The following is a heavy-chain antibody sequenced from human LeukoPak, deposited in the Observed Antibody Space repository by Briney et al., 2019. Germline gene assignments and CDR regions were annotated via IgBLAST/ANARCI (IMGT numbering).Heavy chain of an antibody. V-gene: IGHV4-61*01. J-gene: IGHJ6*04. D-gene: IGHD3-10*01. Sequence: SETLSLTCTVSGGSVSSGSYYWSWIRQPPGKGLEWIGYIYYSGSTKYNPSLKSRVTISVDTSKNQFSLKLSSVTAAVTAVYYCARDHLWFGASQGHYGMDVWGKGTTVTVSS. CDR2: IYYSGST. CDR3: ARDHLWFGASQGHYGMDV. CDR1: GGSVSSGSYY.